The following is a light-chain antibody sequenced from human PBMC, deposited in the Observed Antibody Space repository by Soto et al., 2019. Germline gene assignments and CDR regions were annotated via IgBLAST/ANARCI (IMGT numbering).Light chain of an antibody. CDR2: GSS. CDR3: QQYGNSPPYT. CDR1: QSVSNNY. J-gene: IGKJ2*01. V-gene: IGKV3-20*01. Sequence: EFVLTQSPGTLSLSPGERATLSCRASQSVSNNYLAWYQQKPGQAPRLLIFGSSDRATGIPDRFSGSGSGTAFTITISRLEPEDFAVYYCQQYGNSPPYTFGQGTKLEIK.